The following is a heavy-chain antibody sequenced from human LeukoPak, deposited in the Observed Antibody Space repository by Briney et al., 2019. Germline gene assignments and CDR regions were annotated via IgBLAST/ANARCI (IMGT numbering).Heavy chain of an antibody. D-gene: IGHD1-26*01. J-gene: IGHJ4*02. CDR3: ARGGASSRYFDY. V-gene: IGHV4-59*11. CDR1: GGSISGQY. CDR2: VSYSGST. Sequence: SETLSLTCTVSGGSISGQYWSWIRQPPGKGLEWIGFVSYSGSTNYNPSLNGRVTIPLDTSKNQFSLRLNSVTAADTAVYYCARGGASSRYFDYWGQGTLVTVSS.